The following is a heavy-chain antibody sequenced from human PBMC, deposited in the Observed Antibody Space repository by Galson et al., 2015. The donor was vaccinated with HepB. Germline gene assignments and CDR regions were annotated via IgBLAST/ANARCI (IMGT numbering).Heavy chain of an antibody. CDR3: ASSGSYYDLGGY. V-gene: IGHV3-66*01. J-gene: IGHJ4*02. Sequence: SLRLSCAASGFTVSSNYMSWVRQAPGKGLEWVSVIYSGGSTYYADSVKGRFTISRDNSKNTLYLQMNSLRAEDTAVYYCASSGSYYDLGGYWGQGTLVTVSS. CDR1: GFTVSSNY. D-gene: IGHD1-26*01. CDR2: IYSGGST.